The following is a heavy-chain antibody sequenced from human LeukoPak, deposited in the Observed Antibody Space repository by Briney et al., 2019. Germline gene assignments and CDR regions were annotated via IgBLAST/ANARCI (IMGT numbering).Heavy chain of an antibody. V-gene: IGHV1-46*01. CDR2: INPSGGST. Sequence: ASVKVSCKASGYTFTSYYMHWVRQAPGQGLEWMGIINPSGGSTSYAQKFQGRVTMTRDMSTSTVYIELSSLRSEDTAVYYCATSVGVWGSYRSFDYLGQGTLVTGSS. D-gene: IGHD3-16*02. CDR3: ATSVGVWGSYRSFDY. J-gene: IGHJ4*02. CDR1: GYTFTSYY.